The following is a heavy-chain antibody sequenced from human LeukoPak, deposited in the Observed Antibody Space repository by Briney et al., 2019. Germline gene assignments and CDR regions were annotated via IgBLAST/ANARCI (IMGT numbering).Heavy chain of an antibody. CDR3: ARDGRMGDSDEFDY. CDR2: ISYDGSNK. CDR1: GFTFSSYA. Sequence: GSLRLSCAASGFTFSSYAMHWVRQAPGKGLEWVAVISYDGSNKYYADSVKGRFTISRDNSKNTLYLQMNSLRAEDTAVYYCARDGRMGDSDEFDYWGQGTLVTVSS. J-gene: IGHJ4*02. D-gene: IGHD3-22*01. V-gene: IGHV3-30-3*01.